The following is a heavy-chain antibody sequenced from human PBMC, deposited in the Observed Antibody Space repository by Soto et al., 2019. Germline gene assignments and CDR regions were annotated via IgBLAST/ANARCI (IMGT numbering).Heavy chain of an antibody. CDR3: ARGRSIAARPGYYFDY. V-gene: IGHV3-21*01. CDR2: ISSSSSYI. J-gene: IGHJ4*02. Sequence: GSLRLSCAASGFTFSSYSMNWVRQAPGKGLEWVSSISSSSSYIYYADSVKGRFTISRDNAKNSLYLQMNSLRAEDTAVYYCARGRSIAARPGYYFDYWGQGTLVTVPQ. D-gene: IGHD6-6*01. CDR1: GFTFSSYS.